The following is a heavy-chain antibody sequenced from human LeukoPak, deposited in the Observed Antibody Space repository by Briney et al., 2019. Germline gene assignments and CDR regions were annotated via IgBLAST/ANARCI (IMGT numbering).Heavy chain of an antibody. Sequence: GGSLRLSCAASGFTVSDNYISWVRQAPGKGLEWVALIYSAGTTHADSVRGRFTISRDRSKNMLYLQMNSLRAEDTAVYFCARAQGGKIQLWDYYFDYWGQGTLVTVSS. V-gene: IGHV3-66*01. CDR1: GFTVSDNY. CDR2: IYSAGTT. CDR3: ARAQGGKIQLWDYYFDY. D-gene: IGHD5-18*01. J-gene: IGHJ4*02.